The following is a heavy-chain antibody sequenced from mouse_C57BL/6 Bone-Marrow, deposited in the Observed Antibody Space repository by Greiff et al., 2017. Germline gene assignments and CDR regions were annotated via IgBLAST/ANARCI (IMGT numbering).Heavy chain of an antibody. CDR1: GYAFTHYL. V-gene: IGHV1-54*01. D-gene: IGHD3-2*02. Sequence: QVQLQQSGAELVRPGTSVKVSCKASGYAFTHYLIEWVKQRPGQGLAWLGVLNPGSGCTTYHETFKGKATLAADKSSSTAYMRLSRLTSEDSAVYFCARSGLRRPAYWGQGTLVTVSA. J-gene: IGHJ3*01. CDR3: ARSGLRRPAY. CDR2: LNPGSGCT.